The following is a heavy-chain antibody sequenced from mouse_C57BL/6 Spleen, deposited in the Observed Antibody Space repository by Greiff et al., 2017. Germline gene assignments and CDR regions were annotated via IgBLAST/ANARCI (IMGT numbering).Heavy chain of an antibody. J-gene: IGHJ2*01. CDR3: ARGRYFCY. CDR1: GYTFTSYW. V-gene: IGHV1-61*01. Sequence: QVQLQQPGAELVRPGSSVKLSCKASGYTFTSYWMDWVKQRPGQGLEWIGNIYPSDSETHYNQKFKDKATLTVDKSSSTAYMQLSSLTSEDAAVYYCARGRYFCYWGQGTTLTVS. CDR2: IYPSDSET.